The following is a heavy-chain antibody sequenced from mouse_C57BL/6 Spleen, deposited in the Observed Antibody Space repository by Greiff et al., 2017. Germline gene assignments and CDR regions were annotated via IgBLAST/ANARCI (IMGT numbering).Heavy chain of an antibody. CDR1: GYAFTNYL. D-gene: IGHD5-1*01. CDR2: INPGSGGT. CDR3: ARAGSNYAMDY. Sequence: QVQLKQSGAELVRPGTSVKVSKASGYAFTNYLIEWVKQRPGQGLEWIGVINPGSGGTNYNEKFKGKATLTADKSSSTAYMQLSSLTSEDSAVYFCARAGSNYAMDYWGQGTSVTVSS. J-gene: IGHJ4*01. V-gene: IGHV1-54*01.